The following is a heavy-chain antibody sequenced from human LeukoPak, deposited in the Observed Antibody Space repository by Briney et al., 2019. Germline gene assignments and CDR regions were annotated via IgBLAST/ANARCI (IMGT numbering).Heavy chain of an antibody. D-gene: IGHD3/OR15-3a*01. CDR2: IRYDGSNK. Sequence: GGSLRFSCAAPGFTFSSYAMSWVRQAPAKGLKGVAFIRYDGSNKYYADSVKGRFTISRDNSKNTLYLQMNSLRAEDTAVYYCAKDGLPYGLVSALQHWGQGTLVTVSS. CDR1: GFTFSSYA. J-gene: IGHJ1*01. CDR3: AKDGLPYGLVSALQH. V-gene: IGHV3-30*02.